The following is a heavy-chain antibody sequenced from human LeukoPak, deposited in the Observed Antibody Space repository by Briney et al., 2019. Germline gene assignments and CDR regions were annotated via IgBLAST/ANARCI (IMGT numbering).Heavy chain of an antibody. D-gene: IGHD4-17*01. CDR3: ARRKSGDFSLDY. CDR1: GYSFTTYW. V-gene: IGHV5-51*01. J-gene: IGHJ4*02. CDR2: IYPSDSDT. Sequence: GESLKISCKGSGYSFTTYWIAWVRQMPGKGLEWMGIIYPSDSDTKYSPSFQGQVTISADKSNSTAYLQWSSLKASDTAIYYCARRKSGDFSLDYWGQGTLVTVSS.